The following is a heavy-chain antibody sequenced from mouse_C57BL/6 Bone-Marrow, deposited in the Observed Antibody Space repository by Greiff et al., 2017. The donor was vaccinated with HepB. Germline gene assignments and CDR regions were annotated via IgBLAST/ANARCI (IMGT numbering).Heavy chain of an antibody. CDR2: ISYDGSN. J-gene: IGHJ2*01. CDR1: GYSITSGYY. V-gene: IGHV3-6*01. Sequence: VQLKESGPGLVKPSQSLSLTCSVTGYSITSGYYWNWIRQFPGNKLEWIGYISYDGSNNYNPSLKNRISITRDTSKNQFFLKLNSVTTEDTATYYCARDRHYWGQGTTLTVSS. CDR3: ARDRHY.